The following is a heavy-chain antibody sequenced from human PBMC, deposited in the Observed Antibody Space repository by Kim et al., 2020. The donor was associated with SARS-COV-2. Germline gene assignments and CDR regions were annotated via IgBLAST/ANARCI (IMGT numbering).Heavy chain of an antibody. CDR2: ISPSGDST. CDR1: GFTFSTYT. V-gene: IGHV3-23*01. Sequence: GGSLRLSCGASGFTFSTYTMSWVRQAPGKGLEWVSAISPSGDSTTYADSVKGRFSISRDNSKNTLSLQMDSLRAEDTALYYCAKSSGSGWYVFDFWGQGTLVTVSS. D-gene: IGHD6-19*01. CDR3: AKSSGSGWYVFDF. J-gene: IGHJ4*02.